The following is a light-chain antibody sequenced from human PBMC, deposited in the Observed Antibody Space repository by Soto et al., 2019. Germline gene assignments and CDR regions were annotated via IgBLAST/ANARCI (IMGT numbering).Light chain of an antibody. CDR1: QSVSSN. Sequence: EIEMTQSPATLSVSPGERATLSRRASQSVSSNLAWYQQKPGQAARLLIYGASNRATGIPDRFSGSGSGTDFTLTISRLEPEDFAVYYCQQYNFWPSFGQGTKVDIK. CDR3: QQYNFWPS. CDR2: GAS. J-gene: IGKJ1*01. V-gene: IGKV3D-15*01.